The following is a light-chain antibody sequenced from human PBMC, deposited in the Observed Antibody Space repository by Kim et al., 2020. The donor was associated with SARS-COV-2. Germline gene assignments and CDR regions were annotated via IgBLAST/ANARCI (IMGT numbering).Light chain of an antibody. CDR3: QAWDSSNVV. V-gene: IGLV3-1*01. J-gene: IGLJ2*01. CDR1: KLGEKY. Sequence: SYELTQPPSVSVSPGQTASITCSGDKLGEKYACWYQQKPGQSPMLVIYQDRERPSGIPERFSGSNSGNTATLTISGAQAVDEADYYCQAWDSSNVVFGGGTQLTVL. CDR2: QDR.